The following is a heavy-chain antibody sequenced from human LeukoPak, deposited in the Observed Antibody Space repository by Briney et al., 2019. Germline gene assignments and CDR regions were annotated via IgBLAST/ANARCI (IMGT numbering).Heavy chain of an antibody. Sequence: GGSLRLSCAVSGITLSNYGMSWVRQAPGKGLEWVAGMSASGASTNYADSVKGRFTISRDNAKNSLDLQMNNLRGEDTAIYYCLTNEWVGGSLHVYWGQGILVTVSS. CDR3: LTNEWVGGSLHVY. CDR2: MSASGAST. V-gene: IGHV3-23*01. D-gene: IGHD3-10*01. J-gene: IGHJ4*02. CDR1: GITLSNYG.